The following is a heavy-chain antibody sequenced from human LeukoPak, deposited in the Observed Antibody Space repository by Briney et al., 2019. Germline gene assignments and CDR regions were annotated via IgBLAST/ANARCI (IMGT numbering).Heavy chain of an antibody. Sequence: SETLSLTRTVSGGSISSYYWSWIRQPPGKGLEWIGYIYYSGSTNYNPSLKSRVTISVDTSKNQFSLKLSSVTAADTAVYYCARHGRSYDLFDYWGQGTLVTVSS. V-gene: IGHV4-59*08. CDR3: ARHGRSYDLFDY. CDR2: IYYSGST. CDR1: GGSISSYY. J-gene: IGHJ4*02. D-gene: IGHD5-12*01.